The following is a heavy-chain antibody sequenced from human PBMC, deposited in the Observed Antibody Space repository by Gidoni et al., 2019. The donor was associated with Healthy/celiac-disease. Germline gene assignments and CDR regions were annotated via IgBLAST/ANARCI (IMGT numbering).Heavy chain of an antibody. CDR3: ARHLIFRGRTYSSSWYPDY. D-gene: IGHD6-13*01. CDR2: IYYSGST. Sequence: QLQLQESGPGLVKPSETLSLTCTVSGGSISSSSYYWGWIRQPPGKGLEWIGSIYYSGSTYYNPSLKSRVTISVDTSKNQFSLKLSSVTAADTAVYYCARHLIFRGRTYSSSWYPDYWGQGTLVTVSS. CDR1: GGSISSSSYY. J-gene: IGHJ4*02. V-gene: IGHV4-39*01.